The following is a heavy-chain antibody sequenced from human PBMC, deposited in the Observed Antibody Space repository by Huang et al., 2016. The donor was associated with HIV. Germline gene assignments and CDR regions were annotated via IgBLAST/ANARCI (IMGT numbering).Heavy chain of an antibody. V-gene: IGHV1-69*13. CDR2: IIPIFGTA. D-gene: IGHD6-13*01. J-gene: IGHJ6*03. CDR3: ARAAAGNYYYYHMDV. Sequence: QVQLVQSGAEVKKPGSSVKVSCKASGGTFSSYAINWVRQAPGKGLEWMGGIIPIFGTANYTQKFQGRVAITADESTRTGYMELSSLRSEDTAVYYCARAAAGNYYYYHMDVWGKGTTVTVSS. CDR1: GGTFSSYA.